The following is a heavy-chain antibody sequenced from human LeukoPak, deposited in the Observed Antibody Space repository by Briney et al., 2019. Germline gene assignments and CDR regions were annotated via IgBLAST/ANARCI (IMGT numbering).Heavy chain of an antibody. Sequence: SETLSLTCTLPVASIVSYSGTGIRKPPGKALEGIGSSYSSGKTNYNPSLKSRVTMSVDTSKNQFSLKVFSVTAADTGVYYCARQTPPSPRSGWYPPHDFWGQGTLVTVSS. CDR3: ARQTPPSPRSGWYPPHDF. CDR1: VASIVSYS. D-gene: IGHD6-19*01. CDR2: SYSSGKT. V-gene: IGHV4-59*08. J-gene: IGHJ4*02.